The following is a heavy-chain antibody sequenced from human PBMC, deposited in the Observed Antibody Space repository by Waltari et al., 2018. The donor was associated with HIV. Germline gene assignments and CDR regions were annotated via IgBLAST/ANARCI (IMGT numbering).Heavy chain of an antibody. Sequence: QVQLVQSGAEVQKPGASVKVYCKASGSTLTGYFLPRVRQATGQGLEWMGWINPNSGGTNYAQKFQGRVTMTRDTSISTAYMELSRLRSDDTAVYYCARAAAGGNWFDPWGQGTLVTVSS. J-gene: IGHJ5*02. D-gene: IGHD1-26*01. V-gene: IGHV1-2*02. CDR2: INPNSGGT. CDR3: ARAAAGGNWFDP. CDR1: GSTLTGYF.